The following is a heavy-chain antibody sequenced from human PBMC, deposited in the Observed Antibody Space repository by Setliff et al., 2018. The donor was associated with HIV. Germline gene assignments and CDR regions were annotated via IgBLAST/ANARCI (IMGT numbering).Heavy chain of an antibody. Sequence: SETLSLTCSVSGGSFSGYYWSWIRQPPGKGLEWIGYIYNYNSGSTNYNPSLTSRVTISVDTSRNQFSLKLTSGTAADTAIYYCARGVNFDYWGQGTQVTVSS. V-gene: IGHV4-59*01. D-gene: IGHD3-3*01. CDR1: GGSFSGYY. CDR2: IYNYNSGST. CDR3: ARGVNFDY. J-gene: IGHJ4*02.